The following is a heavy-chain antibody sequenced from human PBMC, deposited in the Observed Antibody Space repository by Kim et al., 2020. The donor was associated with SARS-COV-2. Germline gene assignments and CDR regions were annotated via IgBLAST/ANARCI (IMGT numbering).Heavy chain of an antibody. CDR1: GFTFSSYG. CDR3: AKARYYYYMDV. CDR2: ISYDGSNK. V-gene: IGHV3-30*18. J-gene: IGHJ6*03. Sequence: GGSLRLSCAASGFTFSSYGMHWVRQAPGKGLEWVAVISYDGSNKYYADSVKGRFTISRDNSKNTLYLQMNSLRAEDTAVYYCAKARYYYYMDVCGKGTTVTVSS.